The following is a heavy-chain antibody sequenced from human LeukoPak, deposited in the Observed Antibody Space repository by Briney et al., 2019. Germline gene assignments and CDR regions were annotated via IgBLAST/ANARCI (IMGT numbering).Heavy chain of an antibody. J-gene: IGHJ4*02. CDR3: ARGAPLLWFEELLSLDY. D-gene: IGHD3-10*01. Sequence: GGSLRLSCAASGFTFSSYWMHWVRQAPGKGLVWVSRINSDGSSTSYADSVKGRFTISRDNAKNTLYLQMNSLRAEDTAVYYCARGAPLLWFEELLSLDYWGQGTLVTVSS. V-gene: IGHV3-74*01. CDR1: GFTFSSYW. CDR2: INSDGSST.